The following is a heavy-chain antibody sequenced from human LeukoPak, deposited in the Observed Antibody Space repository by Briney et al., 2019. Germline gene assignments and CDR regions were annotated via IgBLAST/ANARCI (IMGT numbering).Heavy chain of an antibody. CDR2: INPNSGGT. D-gene: IGHD3-10*01. Sequence: GASVKVSCKASGYTFTGYYMHWVRQAPGQGLEWMGWINPNSGGTNYAQKFQGRVTMTRNTSISTAYMELSSLRSEDTAVYYCARKGLRGVRLNWFDPWGQGTLVTVSS. V-gene: IGHV1-2*02. J-gene: IGHJ5*02. CDR1: GYTFTGYY. CDR3: ARKGLRGVRLNWFDP.